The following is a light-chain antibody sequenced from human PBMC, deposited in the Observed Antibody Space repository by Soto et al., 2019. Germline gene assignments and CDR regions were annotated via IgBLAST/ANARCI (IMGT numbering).Light chain of an antibody. CDR3: SSYTSSSTFYV. CDR1: SSDGGGYNY. V-gene: IGLV2-14*01. Sequence: QSVLTQPASVSGSPGQSITISCTGTSSDGGGYNYVSWYQQHPGKAPKLMIYEVSNRPSGVSNRFSGSKSGNTASLTISGLQAEDEADYYCSSYTSSSTFYVVGTGTKV. J-gene: IGLJ1*01. CDR2: EVS.